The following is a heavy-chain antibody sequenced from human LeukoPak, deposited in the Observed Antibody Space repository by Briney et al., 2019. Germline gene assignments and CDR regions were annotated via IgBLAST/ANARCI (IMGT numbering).Heavy chain of an antibody. CDR1: GGTFSSYA. Sequence: GASVKVSCKASGGTFSSYAISWVRQAPGQGLEWMGRIIPILGIANYAQKFHGRVTITADKSTSTAYMELSSLRSEETAVYYCARDQGTWIRLWYGFDYWGQGTLVTVSS. J-gene: IGHJ4*02. CDR3: ARDQGTWIRLWYGFDY. V-gene: IGHV1-69*04. CDR2: IIPILGIA. D-gene: IGHD5-18*01.